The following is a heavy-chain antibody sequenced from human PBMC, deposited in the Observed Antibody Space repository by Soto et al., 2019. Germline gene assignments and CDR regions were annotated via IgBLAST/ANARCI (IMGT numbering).Heavy chain of an antibody. CDR2: IGTSDTSM. CDR1: GYSFSSHN. V-gene: IGHV3-21*01. D-gene: IGHD3-22*01. Sequence: PGGSLRLSCATPGYSFSSHNIYWFRQAPGKGLEWVSSIGTSDTSMYYADSVKGRFTISRDNSRNTLFLQMNSLRAEDTAVYYCARDYYKYYDSSGYYRSPAYWGQGTLVTVSS. CDR3: ARDYYKYYDSSGYYRSPAY. J-gene: IGHJ4*02.